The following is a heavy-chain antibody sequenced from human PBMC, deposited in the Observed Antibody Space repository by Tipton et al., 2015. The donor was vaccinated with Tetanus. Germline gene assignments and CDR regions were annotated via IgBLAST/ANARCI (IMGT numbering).Heavy chain of an antibody. CDR3: ASLPQLWFGELFDY. CDR1: GGSISSRNW. Sequence: TLSLTCAVSGGSISSRNWWSWVRQPPGKGLEWIGEIYHSGSTNYNPSLKSRVTISVDKSKNQFSLKLSSVTAADTAMYYCASLPQLWFGELFDYWGQGPLVTVSS. J-gene: IGHJ4*02. V-gene: IGHV4-4*02. D-gene: IGHD3-10*01. CDR2: IYHSGST.